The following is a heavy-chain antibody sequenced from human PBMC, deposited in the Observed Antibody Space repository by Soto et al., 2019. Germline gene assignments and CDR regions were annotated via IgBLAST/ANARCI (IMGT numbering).Heavy chain of an antibody. Sequence: PGESLKISCKGSGYSFTSYWISWVRQMPGKGLEWMGRIDPRDSYANYSPSFQGHVTISADKSISTAYLQWSSLKASDTAMYYCTRQSETYYDSSGYYFDYWGQGTLVTVSS. CDR1: GYSFTSYW. CDR3: TRQSETYYDSSGYYFDY. V-gene: IGHV5-10-1*01. D-gene: IGHD3-22*01. CDR2: IDPRDSYA. J-gene: IGHJ4*02.